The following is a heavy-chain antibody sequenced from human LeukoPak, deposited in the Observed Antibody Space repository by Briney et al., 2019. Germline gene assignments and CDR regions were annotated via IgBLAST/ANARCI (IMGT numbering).Heavy chain of an antibody. V-gene: IGHV3-66*01. Sequence: GGSLRLSCAASGFTFDDYGMTWVRQAPGKGLEWVSVIYGGGTTYYADSVKGRFTISRDNSKNTVYLQMNSLRAEDTAVYYCARGYVGAFDMWGQGTMVTVSS. J-gene: IGHJ3*02. D-gene: IGHD5-12*01. CDR3: ARGYVGAFDM. CDR1: GFTFDDYG. CDR2: IYGGGTT.